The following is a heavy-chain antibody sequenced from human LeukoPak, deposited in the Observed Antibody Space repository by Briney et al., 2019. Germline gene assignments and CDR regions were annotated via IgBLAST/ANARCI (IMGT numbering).Heavy chain of an antibody. CDR1: GFTFSSYD. D-gene: IGHD5-12*01. Sequence: GGFLRLSCAASGFTFSSYDMHWVRQATGKGLEWVSAIGTAGDTYYPGSVKGRFTISRENAKNSLYLQMNSLRAGDTAVYYCARVGYDIASGYYYGMDVWGQGTTVTVSS. J-gene: IGHJ6*02. CDR3: ARVGYDIASGYYYGMDV. CDR2: IGTAGDT. V-gene: IGHV3-13*01.